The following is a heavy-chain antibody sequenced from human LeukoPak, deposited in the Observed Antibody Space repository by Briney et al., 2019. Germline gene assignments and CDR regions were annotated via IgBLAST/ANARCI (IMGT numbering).Heavy chain of an antibody. CDR3: ARRRHNFDFYDV. D-gene: IGHD3/OR15-3a*01. J-gene: IGHJ3*01. CDR2: TFYTGRT. Sequence: SETLSLTCTVSGDSIISNIYWWDWVRLPPGKGLEWIGATFYTGRTFYSPSLKSRVTISVDTSKNQFSLGLSSATAADTAVYYCARRRHNFDFYDVWGQGTRVTVSS. V-gene: IGHV4-39*01. CDR1: GDSIISNIYW.